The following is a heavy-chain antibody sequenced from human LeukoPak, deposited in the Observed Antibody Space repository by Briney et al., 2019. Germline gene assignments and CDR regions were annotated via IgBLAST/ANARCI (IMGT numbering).Heavy chain of an antibody. J-gene: IGHJ4*02. CDR3: ARDPYYYDSSGDH. Sequence: GGSLRLSCAASGCTFSVYSMNWVRQAPGKGLEWVSYISSSSSTIYYADSVKGRFTISKDNAKNSLYLQMNSLRAEDTAVYYCARDPYYYDSSGDHWGQGTLVTVSS. V-gene: IGHV3-48*01. D-gene: IGHD3-22*01. CDR1: GCTFSVYS. CDR2: ISSSSSTI.